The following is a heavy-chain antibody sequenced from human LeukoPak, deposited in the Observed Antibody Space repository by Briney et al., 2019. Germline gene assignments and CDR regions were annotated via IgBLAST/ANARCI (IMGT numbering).Heavy chain of an antibody. CDR1: GFTFSIYA. CDR2: ISGSGGST. CDR3: AKDMYSRYYFDY. D-gene: IGHD6-13*01. J-gene: IGHJ4*02. Sequence: GGSLRLSCAASGFTFSIYAMSWVRKAPGKGLEWVSSISGSGGSTYYADSVKGRFTISRDNSKSTLYVQMNSLRAEDTAVYYCAKDMYSRYYFDYWGQGTLVTISS. V-gene: IGHV3-23*01.